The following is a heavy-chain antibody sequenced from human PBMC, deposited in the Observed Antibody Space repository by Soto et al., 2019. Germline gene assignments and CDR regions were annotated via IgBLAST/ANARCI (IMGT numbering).Heavy chain of an antibody. CDR1: RFNISAYG. J-gene: IGHJ5*02. D-gene: IGHD6-19*01. V-gene: IGHV3-30*18. CDR3: SKARYASGWSGLDT. Sequence: HPGGSLRLSCAASRFNISAYGMHWVRQAPGKGLEWGAGISYDGVNKFYSASMKGRLTVSRDNAKTTFYLQMNSLRPADTALYYCSKARYASGWSGLDTWGQGALVTVSS. CDR2: ISYDGVNK.